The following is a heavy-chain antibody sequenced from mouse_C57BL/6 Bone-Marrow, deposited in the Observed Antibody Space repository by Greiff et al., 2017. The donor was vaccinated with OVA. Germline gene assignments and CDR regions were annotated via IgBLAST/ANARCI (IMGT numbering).Heavy chain of an antibody. Sequence: QVQLQQPGAELVMPGASVKLSCKASGYTFTSYWMHWVKQRPGQGLEWIGEIDPSDSYTNYNQKFKGKSTLTVDKSSSTAYMQLSSLTSEDSAVYYCARSDGSSPLFDYWGQGTTLTVSS. CDR2: IDPSDSYT. CDR3: ARSDGSSPLFDY. D-gene: IGHD1-1*01. CDR1: GYTFTSYW. V-gene: IGHV1-69*01. J-gene: IGHJ2*01.